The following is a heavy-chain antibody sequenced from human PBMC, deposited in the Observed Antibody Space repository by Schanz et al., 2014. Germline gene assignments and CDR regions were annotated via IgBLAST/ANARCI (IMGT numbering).Heavy chain of an antibody. CDR3: ARLDPYCRSGTCSRAFDF. Sequence: EVQLVESGGGVVQPGRSLRLSCAASGFTFSTHAMHWVRQAPGKGLEWVSTIGTSGGTNYAESVKGRFTISRDSSKNTLFLQMNSLRTEDTAVYYCARLDPYCRSGTCSRAFDFWGQGTLVTVSS. CDR1: GFTFSTHA. J-gene: IGHJ4*02. V-gene: IGHV3-66*02. CDR2: IGTSGGT. D-gene: IGHD2-15*01.